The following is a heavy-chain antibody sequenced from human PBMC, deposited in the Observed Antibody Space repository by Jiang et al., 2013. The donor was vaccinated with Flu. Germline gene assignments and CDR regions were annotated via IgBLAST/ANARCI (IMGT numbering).Heavy chain of an antibody. D-gene: IGHD4-17*01. V-gene: IGHV4-59*01. Sequence: GSGLVKPSETLSLTCTVSGGSISSYYWSWIRQPPGKGLEWIGYVYYNGGTKYIPSLKSRVTMSVDTSKNQFSLKLSSVTAADTAVYYCARSATVTTSFYYYYMDVWGKGPR. J-gene: IGHJ6*03. CDR2: VYYNGGT. CDR1: GGSISSYY. CDR3: ARSATVTTSFYYYYMDV.